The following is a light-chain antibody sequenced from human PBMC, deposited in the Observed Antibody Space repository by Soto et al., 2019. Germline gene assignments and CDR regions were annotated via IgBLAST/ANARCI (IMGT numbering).Light chain of an antibody. CDR1: QSISSNY. CDR3: QQYDTSPWT. J-gene: IGKJ1*01. CDR2: AAS. V-gene: IGKV3-20*01. Sequence: EIVLTQSPGTRSLSPGERATLSCRASQSISSNYFAWYQQKPGQAPRLLIYAASTRATGIPDRFSGSGSGTEFTLTISRLEPEDFAVYYCQQYDTSPWTFGRGTKVEIK.